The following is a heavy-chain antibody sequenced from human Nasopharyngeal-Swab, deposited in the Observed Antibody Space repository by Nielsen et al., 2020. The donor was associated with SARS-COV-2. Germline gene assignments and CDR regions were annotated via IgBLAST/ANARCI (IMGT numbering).Heavy chain of an antibody. CDR3: ARGPRGVYSGSYYDY. CDR1: GFTFSSYS. V-gene: IGHV3-48*04. J-gene: IGHJ4*02. CDR2: ISSSSSTI. D-gene: IGHD1-26*01. Sequence: GESLKISCAASGFTFSSYSMNWVRQAPGKGLEWVSYISSSSSTIYYADSVKGRFTISRDNAKNSLYLQMNSLRAEDTAVYYCARGPRGVYSGSYYDYWGQGTLVTVSS.